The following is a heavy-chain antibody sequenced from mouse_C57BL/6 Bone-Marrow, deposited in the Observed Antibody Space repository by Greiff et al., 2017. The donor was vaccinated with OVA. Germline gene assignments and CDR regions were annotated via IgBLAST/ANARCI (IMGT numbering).Heavy chain of an antibody. CDR2: WNNDNY. J-gene: IGHJ4*01. V-gene: IGHV8-2*01. CDR1: ISLSTSGLGL. CDR3: WRAPLYYYGSYYYAMDY. D-gene: IGHD1-1*01. Sequence: QVTLKVSGPGILQPSQTLSLACTFSGISLSTSGLGLSWLRKPSGKALEWLASIWNNDNYYNPSLKSRLTISKETSNYQVFLKLTSVDTADSATYYGAWRAPLYYYGSYYYAMDYWGQGTSVTVSS.